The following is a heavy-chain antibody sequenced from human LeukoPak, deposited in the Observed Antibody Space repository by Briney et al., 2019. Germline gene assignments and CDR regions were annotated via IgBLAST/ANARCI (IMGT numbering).Heavy chain of an antibody. CDR2: IYYSGST. V-gene: IGHV4-59*01. CDR1: GGSISSYY. CDR3: ARGTYSGSYAPFDY. Sequence: PSETLPLTCTVYGGSISSYYWSWIRQPPGKGLEWIGYIYYSGSTNYNPSLKSRVTISVGTSKNQFSLKLSSVTAADTAVYYCARGTYSGSYAPFDYWGQGTLVTVSS. D-gene: IGHD1-26*01. J-gene: IGHJ4*02.